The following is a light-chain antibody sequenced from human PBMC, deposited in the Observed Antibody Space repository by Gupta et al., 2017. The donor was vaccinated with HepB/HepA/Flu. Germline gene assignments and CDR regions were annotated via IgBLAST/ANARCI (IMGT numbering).Light chain of an antibody. CDR2: TAS. CDR3: QQSYNRPPT. Sequence: SQIILTPTSLSASVSDRVTITCRASQSISSYLNWYQQKPGKAPKLLIYTASSLQSGVPSRFSGRGSGTDFTLTISSLEPEDFAAYYCQQSYNRPPTFGQGTKLEIK. V-gene: IGKV1-39*01. CDR1: QSISSY. J-gene: IGKJ2*01.